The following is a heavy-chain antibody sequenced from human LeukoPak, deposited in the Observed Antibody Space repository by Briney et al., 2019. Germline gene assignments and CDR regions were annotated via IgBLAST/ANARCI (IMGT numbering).Heavy chain of an antibody. CDR1: GYTFTSYD. D-gene: IGHD2/OR15-2a*01. CDR3: ARLSPRYYDYYYYYMDV. CDR2: MNPNSGNT. J-gene: IGHJ6*03. V-gene: IGHV1-8*01. Sequence: ASVKVSCKASGYTFTSYDINWVRQATGQGLEWMGWMNPNSGNTGYAQKFQGRVTMTRNTSISTAYMELSSLRSEDTAVYYCARLSPRYYDYYYYYMDVWGKGTTVTVSS.